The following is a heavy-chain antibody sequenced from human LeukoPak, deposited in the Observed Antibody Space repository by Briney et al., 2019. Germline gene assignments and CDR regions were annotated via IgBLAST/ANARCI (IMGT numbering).Heavy chain of an antibody. CDR2: IRPDGGKK. V-gene: IGHV3-30*02. CDR3: VKDDPVLHF. Sequence: QAGGSLRLSCSASGLTFSTCAMHWVRQAPGRGLEWLTLIRPDGGKKFYSDSVKGRFTVSRDNFKNMLYLEMNSLRSEDTAVYYCVKDDPVLHFWGQGTLVSVSS. J-gene: IGHJ4*02. CDR1: GLTFSTCA.